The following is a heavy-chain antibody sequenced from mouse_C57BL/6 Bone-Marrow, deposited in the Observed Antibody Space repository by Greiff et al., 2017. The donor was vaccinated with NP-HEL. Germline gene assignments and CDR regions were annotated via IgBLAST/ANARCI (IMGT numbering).Heavy chain of an antibody. CDR1: GFTFSDAW. V-gene: IGHV6-6*01. CDR2: IRNKANNLAT. Sequence: EVKLQESGGGLVQPGGSMKLSCAASGFTFSDAWMDWVRQSPETGLEWVAEIRNKANNLATYYAESVKGRFTIARDDSKSSVYLQMNSVRAEDTGIYYCTPYGNYGDMDYWGKGTSVTVSS. J-gene: IGHJ4*01. D-gene: IGHD2-1*01. CDR3: TPYGNYGDMDY.